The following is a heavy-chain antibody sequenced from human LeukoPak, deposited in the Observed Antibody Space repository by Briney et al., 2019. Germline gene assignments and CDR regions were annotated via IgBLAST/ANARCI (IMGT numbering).Heavy chain of an antibody. J-gene: IGHJ4*02. CDR3: AKGLAQLWFY. V-gene: IGHV3-23*01. CDR2: ISGSGGST. D-gene: IGHD5-18*01. Sequence: GGSLRLSCATSGFTFSSYAMSWVRQAPGKGLEWVSAISGSGGSTYYADSVKGRFTISRDNSKNTLYLQMNSLRAEDTAVYYRAKGLAQLWFYWGQGTLVTVSS. CDR1: GFTFSSYA.